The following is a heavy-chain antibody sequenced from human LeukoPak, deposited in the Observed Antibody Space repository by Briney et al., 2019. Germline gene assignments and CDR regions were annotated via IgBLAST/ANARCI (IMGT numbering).Heavy chain of an antibody. CDR3: ARGLNYYGMDV. Sequence: PGGSLRLSCAASGFTFSSYAMHWVRQAPGKGLEWVAVISYDGSNKYYADSVKGRFTISRDNSKNTLYLQMSSLRAEDTAVYYCARGLNYYGMDVWGQGTTVTVSS. CDR1: GFTFSSYA. CDR2: ISYDGSNK. V-gene: IGHV3-30-3*01. J-gene: IGHJ6*02.